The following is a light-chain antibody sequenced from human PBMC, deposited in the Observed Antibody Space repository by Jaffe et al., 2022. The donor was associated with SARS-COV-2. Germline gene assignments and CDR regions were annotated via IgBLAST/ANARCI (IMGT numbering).Light chain of an antibody. Sequence: EIVLTQSPGTLSLSPGERATLSCRASQSVSSSYLAWYQQKPGQAPRLLIYGASSRATGIPDRFSGSGSGTDFTLTIIRLEPEDFAMYYCQQYGSSPITFGQGTRLDIK. CDR2: GAS. CDR3: QQYGSSPIT. CDR1: QSVSSSY. V-gene: IGKV3-20*01. J-gene: IGKJ5*01.